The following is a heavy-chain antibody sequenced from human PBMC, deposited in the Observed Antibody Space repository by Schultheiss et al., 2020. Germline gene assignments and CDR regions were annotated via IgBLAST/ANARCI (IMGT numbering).Heavy chain of an antibody. CDR3: ARGQTGGY. V-gene: IGHV3-23*01. J-gene: IGHJ4*02. CDR2: ISGSGGST. CDR1: GFTFSSCT. D-gene: IGHD7-27*01. Sequence: GGSLRLSCAASGFTFSSCTMRCVRQAPGKGLEWVSAISGSGGSTYYADSVKGRFTISRDNSKNTLYLQMNSLRAEDTAVYYCARGQTGGYWGQGTLVTVSS.